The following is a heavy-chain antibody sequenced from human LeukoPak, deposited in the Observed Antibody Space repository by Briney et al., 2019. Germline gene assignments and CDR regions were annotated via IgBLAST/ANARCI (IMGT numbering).Heavy chain of an antibody. CDR1: GFIFNKAW. J-gene: IGHJ4*02. CDR3: TPVMVEDRGF. CDR2: IKPNNDGGTT. Sequence: GGSLRLSCAASGFIFNKAWMNWVRQAPGKGPEWVGRIKPNNDGGTTDYASPVEGRFIISRDDSKNTIYLQMNRLIIDDTAIYYCTPVMVEDRGFWGQGTLVTVSS. V-gene: IGHV3-15*01. D-gene: IGHD2-21*01.